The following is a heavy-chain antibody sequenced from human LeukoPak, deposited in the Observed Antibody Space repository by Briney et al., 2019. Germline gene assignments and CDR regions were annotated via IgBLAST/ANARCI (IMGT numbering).Heavy chain of an antibody. J-gene: IGHJ4*02. CDR1: GFTFSSSG. V-gene: IGHV3-23*01. Sequence: GGTLRLSCAASGFTFSSSGMSWVRQAPGKGLEWVSAISGSGGSTYYADSVKGRFTISRDNAKNSLYLQMNSLRAEDTAVYYCGGSGSYKRHLDYWGQGTLVTVSS. CDR2: ISGSGGST. D-gene: IGHD1-26*01. CDR3: GGSGSYKRHLDY.